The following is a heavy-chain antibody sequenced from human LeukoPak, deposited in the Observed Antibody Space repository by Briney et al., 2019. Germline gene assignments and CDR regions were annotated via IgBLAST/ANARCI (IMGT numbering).Heavy chain of an antibody. D-gene: IGHD3-9*01. CDR3: AKGQIFRLDY. CDR1: GFTFSSYA. J-gene: IGHJ4*02. CDR2: ITGSGRTT. V-gene: IGHV3-23*01. Sequence: PGGSLRLSCAASGFTFSSYAMTWVRQAPGKGLEWVSTITGSGRTTYYADSVKGRFTISRDNSKNTLYLQINSLRAEDTAVYYCAKGQIFRLDYWGQGTLVTVSS.